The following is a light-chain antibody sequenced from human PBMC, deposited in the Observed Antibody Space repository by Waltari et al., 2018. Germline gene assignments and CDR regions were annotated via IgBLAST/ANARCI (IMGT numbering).Light chain of an antibody. J-gene: IGKJ1*01. Sequence: DIVVTQSPDSLALSLGERATINCKSSQSLLYRSNNTNYLAWYQQKPGQPPKLLFYGASTRDSGIPDRFSGSGSGTDFTLTISSLQAEDVAVYYCQQYYSNPPWTFGQGTKVDIK. CDR2: GAS. CDR1: QSLLYRSNNTNY. CDR3: QQYYSNPPWT. V-gene: IGKV4-1*01.